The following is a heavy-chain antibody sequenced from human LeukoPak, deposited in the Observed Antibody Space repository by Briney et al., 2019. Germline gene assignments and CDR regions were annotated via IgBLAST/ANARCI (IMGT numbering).Heavy chain of an antibody. CDR3: ARSPSKRVIEDS. V-gene: IGHV4-4*02. Sequence: SETLSLTCAVSGDSIFSSNWWSWVRQPPGKGLEWIGEIYYSGSTNYSPSLKSRVTISIDKSKNQFSLKLTSVTAADTAVYFCARSPSKRVIEDSGGQGILVTVSS. CDR2: IYYSGST. CDR1: GDSIFSSNW. J-gene: IGHJ4*02. D-gene: IGHD3-16*02.